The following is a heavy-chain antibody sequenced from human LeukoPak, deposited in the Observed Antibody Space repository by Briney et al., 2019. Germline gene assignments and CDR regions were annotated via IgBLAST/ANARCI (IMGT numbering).Heavy chain of an antibody. J-gene: IGHJ3*02. V-gene: IGHV4-34*01. CDR1: GGSFSGYY. Sequence: SETLSLTCAVYGGSFSGYYWSWIRQPPGKGLEWIGEINHSGSTNYNPSLKSRVTISVDTPKNQFSLKLSSVTAADTAVYYCARGLWRVRVFNIGGKGKMVPFS. CDR2: INHSGST. CDR3: ARGLWRVRVFNI. D-gene: IGHD6-19*01.